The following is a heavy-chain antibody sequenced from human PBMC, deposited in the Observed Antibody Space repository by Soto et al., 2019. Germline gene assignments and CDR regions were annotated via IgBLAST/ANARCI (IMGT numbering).Heavy chain of an antibody. CDR3: ASHRGNTYGPYDY. CDR1: GGSISSGNW. Sequence: SETLSLTCAVSGGSISSGNWWSWGRQSPRKGLEWIGGIAHSGDANHNASLKSRVTISIDKSKNQFSLKLTSVTAADPAVYYCASHRGNTYGPYDYWGQGTLVTVSS. V-gene: IGHV4-4*02. J-gene: IGHJ4*02. CDR2: IAHSGDA. D-gene: IGHD5-18*01.